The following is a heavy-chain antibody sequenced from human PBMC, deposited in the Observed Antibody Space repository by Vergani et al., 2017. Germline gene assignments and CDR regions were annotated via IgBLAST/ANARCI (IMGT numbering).Heavy chain of an antibody. CDR3: ASIARAPTPRNHPPNS. D-gene: IGHD1-7*01. J-gene: IGHJ4*02. V-gene: IGHV4-34*01. CDR2: VNHGGST. Sequence: QVQLQEWGAGLLKTSETLSLTCGVSGGSFSDYYWSWIRQAPGMGLEWIGEVNHGGSTNYNPSLKSRVSISVDTSKNQFSLQLTSVTAADSPLYFCASIARAPTPRNHPPNSWGKGILVTVSS. CDR1: GGSFSDYY.